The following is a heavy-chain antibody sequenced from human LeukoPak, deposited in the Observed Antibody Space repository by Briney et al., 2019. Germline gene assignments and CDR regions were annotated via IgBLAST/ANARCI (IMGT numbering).Heavy chain of an antibody. D-gene: IGHD6-19*01. CDR3: ARQNAGYSSGWYEVYFDY. CDR2: IYDTGNT. V-gene: IGHV4-59*01. Sequence: PSETLSLTCTVSGGSISSYYWSWVRQPPGKGLEWIGHIYDTGNTNYSPSLESRVTISVDTSKNQFSLRLTSVTAADTAVYFCARQNAGYSSGWYEVYFDYWGQGTLVTVSS. CDR1: GGSISSYY. J-gene: IGHJ4*02.